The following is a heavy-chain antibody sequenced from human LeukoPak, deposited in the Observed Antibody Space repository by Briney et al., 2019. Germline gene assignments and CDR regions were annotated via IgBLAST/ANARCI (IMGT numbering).Heavy chain of an antibody. Sequence: ASVKVSCKASGYTFTGYYMHWVRQAPGQGLEWMGWINPNSGGTNYAQKFQGRVTMTRDTSISTAYMELSRLRFDDTAVYYCARAPPYSYGPEGWFDPWGQGTLVTVSS. CDR2: INPNSGGT. CDR1: GYTFTGYY. J-gene: IGHJ5*02. V-gene: IGHV1-2*02. CDR3: ARAPPYSYGPEGWFDP. D-gene: IGHD5-18*01.